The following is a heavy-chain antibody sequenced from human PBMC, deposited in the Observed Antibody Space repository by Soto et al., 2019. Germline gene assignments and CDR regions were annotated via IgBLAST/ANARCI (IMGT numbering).Heavy chain of an antibody. CDR2: IYPSDSDT. CDR1: GYNFAGYW. Sequence: PGESLKISCKGSGYNFAGYWIAWVRQMPGKGLELMGIIYPSDSDTRYRPSFQGQVTISADKSISSAYLQWSSLRASDTSMSYCARGSVSTRTFDYWGQGTRVSVSS. CDR3: ARGSVSTRTFDY. V-gene: IGHV5-51*01. J-gene: IGHJ4*02. D-gene: IGHD1-1*01.